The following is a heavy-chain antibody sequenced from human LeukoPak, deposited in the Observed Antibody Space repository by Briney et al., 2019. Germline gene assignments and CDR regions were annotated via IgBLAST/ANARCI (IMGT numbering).Heavy chain of an antibody. V-gene: IGHV1-18*01. J-gene: IGHJ3*02. CDR2: ISGNSANT. CDR3: ARDIPDIVATIGNAFDI. D-gene: IGHD5-12*01. CDR1: GYTFTSYG. Sequence: GASVKVSCKASGYTFTSYGISWVRQAPGQGLEWMGWISGNSANTNYAQKFHGRVTMTTDTSTSTAYMELRSLRSDDTAVYYCARDIPDIVATIGNAFDIWGQGTMVTVSS.